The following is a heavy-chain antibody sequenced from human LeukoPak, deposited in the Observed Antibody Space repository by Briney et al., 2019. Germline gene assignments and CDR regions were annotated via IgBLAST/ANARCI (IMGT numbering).Heavy chain of an antibody. CDR2: INPNSGGT. D-gene: IGHD3-3*01. CDR3: AREEGRPTYYDFWSGFDNWFDP. V-gene: IGHV1-2*02. CDR1: GYTFTGYY. Sequence: ASVKVSCKASGYTFTGYYMHWVRQAPGQGLEWMGWINPNSGGTNYAQKFQGRVTTTRDTSISTAYMELSRLRSDDTAVYYCAREEGRPTYYDFWSGFDNWFDPWGQGTLVTVSS. J-gene: IGHJ5*02.